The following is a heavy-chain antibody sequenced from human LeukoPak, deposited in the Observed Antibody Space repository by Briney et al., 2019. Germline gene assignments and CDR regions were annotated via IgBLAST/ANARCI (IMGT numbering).Heavy chain of an antibody. CDR3: ARQHYYDSSGHNWFDP. J-gene: IGHJ5*02. V-gene: IGHV4-34*12. D-gene: IGHD3-22*01. CDR1: GGSFSDYY. CDR2: IIPSGST. Sequence: PSENLSLTCAVYGGSFSDYYWSWIRQPPGKGLEWIGEIIPSGSTNYNPSLKSRVTVSVDTSKNQFSLKLSSVTAADTAVYYCARQHYYDSSGHNWFDPWGQGTLVTVSS.